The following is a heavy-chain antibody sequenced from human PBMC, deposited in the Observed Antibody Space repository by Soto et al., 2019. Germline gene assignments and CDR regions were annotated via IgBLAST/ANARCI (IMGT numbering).Heavy chain of an antibody. J-gene: IGHJ6*03. CDR2: INHSGST. CDR3: ARVLIAARPGYYYYYTDV. Sequence: TSETLSLTCAVYGGSFSGYYLSWIRQPPGKGLEWIGEINHSGSTNYNPSLKSRVTISVDTSKNQFSLKLSSVTAADTAVYYCARVLIAARPGYYYYYTDVWGKGTTVTVSS. D-gene: IGHD6-6*01. V-gene: IGHV4-34*01. CDR1: GGSFSGYY.